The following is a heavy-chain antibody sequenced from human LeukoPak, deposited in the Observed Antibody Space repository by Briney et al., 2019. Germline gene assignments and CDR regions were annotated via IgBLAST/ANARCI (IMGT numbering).Heavy chain of an antibody. CDR1: GDSVSRNTVV. CDR3: ARTITVAGGLDY. V-gene: IGHV6-1*01. CDR2: TYYRSKWYN. J-gene: IGHJ4*02. Sequence: SQTLSPTCAISGDSVSRNTVVWNWIRQSPSRGLEWLGRTYYRSKWYNDYAVSVKSRITINPATSKNQFSLQLNSVTPEDTAVYYCARTITVAGGLDYWGQGTLVIVSS. D-gene: IGHD6-19*01.